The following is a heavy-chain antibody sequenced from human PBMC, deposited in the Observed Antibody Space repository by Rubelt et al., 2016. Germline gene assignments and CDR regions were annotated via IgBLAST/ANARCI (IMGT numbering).Heavy chain of an antibody. CDR3: AKVRNGSFWDLWFDP. J-gene: IGHJ5*02. Sequence: VELVESGGGVVQPGGSLKLSCVASGFTFSSYAMTWVRQAPGKGLEWVSGVSGSTGTTYYANSENTVYMKRNRLRVEDTAIYYCAKVRNGSFWDLWFDPWGQGTLVTVSS. CDR1: GFTFSSYA. D-gene: IGHD3-16*01. V-gene: IGHV3-23*04. CDR2: VSGSTGTT.